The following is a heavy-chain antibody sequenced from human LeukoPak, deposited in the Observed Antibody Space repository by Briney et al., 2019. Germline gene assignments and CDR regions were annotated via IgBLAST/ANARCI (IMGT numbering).Heavy chain of an antibody. CDR3: ATYSSSWYGNDY. J-gene: IGHJ4*02. CDR1: GYTFTGYY. Sequence: ASVKVSCKASGYTFTGYYMHWVRQAPGQGLEWMGWINPNSGGTNYAQKFQGRVTMTRDTSISTAYMGLSRLRSDDTAVYYCATYSSSWYGNDYWGQGTLVTVSS. V-gene: IGHV1-2*02. D-gene: IGHD6-13*01. CDR2: INPNSGGT.